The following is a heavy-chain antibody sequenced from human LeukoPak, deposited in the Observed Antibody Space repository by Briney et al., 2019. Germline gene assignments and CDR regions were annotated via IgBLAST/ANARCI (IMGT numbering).Heavy chain of an antibody. Sequence: SETLSLTCTVSGGSISSGSYYWSWIRQPAGKGLEWIGRLYTSGSTNYNPSLKSRVTISVDTSKNQFSLKLSSVTAADTAVYYCARESLIHATYYDFWSGYFNNAFDIWGQGTMVTVSS. CDR3: ARESLIHATYYDFWSGYFNNAFDI. CDR1: GGSISSGSYY. J-gene: IGHJ3*02. CDR2: LYTSGST. D-gene: IGHD3-3*01. V-gene: IGHV4-61*02.